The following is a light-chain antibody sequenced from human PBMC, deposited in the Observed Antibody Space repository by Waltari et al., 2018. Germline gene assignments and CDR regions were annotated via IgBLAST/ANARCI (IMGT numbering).Light chain of an antibody. CDR1: SSNIGNNY. Sequence: QSVLTQPPSVSAAPGQKVTISCSGSSSNIGNNYVSWYQPLPGTAPKLLIYETNKRPSGMPDRFSGSKSGTSATLGITGLQTGDEADYYCGAWDGSLSSGVFGGGTKLTVL. CDR3: GAWDGSLSSGV. V-gene: IGLV1-51*02. J-gene: IGLJ3*02. CDR2: ETN.